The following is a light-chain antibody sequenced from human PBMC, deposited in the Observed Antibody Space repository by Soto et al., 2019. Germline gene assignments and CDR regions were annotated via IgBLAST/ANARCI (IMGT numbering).Light chain of an antibody. J-gene: IGKJ1*01. Sequence: DIQMTQSPSTLSASVGDRVTITCRASQSISDLLACYQQKPGKAPMLLIYTASNLESGVPFRFSGSGSGTEFALTISSLQPDDFATYYCQQFRRYPWTFGQGTNVELK. CDR3: QQFRRYPWT. V-gene: IGKV1-5*03. CDR2: TAS. CDR1: QSISDL.